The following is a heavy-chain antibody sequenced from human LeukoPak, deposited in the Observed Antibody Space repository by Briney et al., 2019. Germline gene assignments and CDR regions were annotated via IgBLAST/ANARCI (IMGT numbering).Heavy chain of an antibody. CDR3: ARLTTSGNAFDT. CDR2: INPSGGST. V-gene: IGHV1-46*01. CDR1: GYSFTRYY. J-gene: IGHJ3*02. Sequence: ASVKVSCKASGYSFTRYYLHWVRQAPGQGLEWMGIINPSGGSTSYAQKFQGRVTMTRDTSTSTVYMELSSLRSEDTAVYYCARLTTSGNAFDTWGQGTMVTVSS. D-gene: IGHD4-17*01.